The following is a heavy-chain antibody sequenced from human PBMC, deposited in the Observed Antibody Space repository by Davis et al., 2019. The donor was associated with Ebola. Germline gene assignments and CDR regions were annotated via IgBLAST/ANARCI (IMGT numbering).Heavy chain of an antibody. CDR2: ISGSGGST. CDR3: AKDHLYYDFWRGTFDP. Sequence: GGSLRLSCAASGFTFSSYAMSWVRQAPGKGLEWVSAISGSGGSTYYADSVKGRFTISRDNSKNTLYLQMNSLRAEDTAVYYCAKDHLYYDFWRGTFDPWGQGTLVTVSS. V-gene: IGHV3-23*01. CDR1: GFTFSSYA. D-gene: IGHD3-3*01. J-gene: IGHJ5*02.